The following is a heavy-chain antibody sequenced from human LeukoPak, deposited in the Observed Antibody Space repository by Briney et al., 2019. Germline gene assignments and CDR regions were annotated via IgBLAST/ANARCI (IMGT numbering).Heavy chain of an antibody. D-gene: IGHD2-21*02. J-gene: IGHJ4*02. CDR3: ARGEVVTAIREYFNHYFDY. CDR1: GFTFSSYA. V-gene: IGHV3-30*01. CDR2: ISYDGSNK. Sequence: GRSLRLSCAASGFTFSSYAMHWVRQAPGKGLEWVAVISYDGSNKYCADSVKGRFTISRDNSKNTLYLQMNSLRAEDTAVYYCARGEVVTAIREYFNHYFDYWGQGTLVTVSS.